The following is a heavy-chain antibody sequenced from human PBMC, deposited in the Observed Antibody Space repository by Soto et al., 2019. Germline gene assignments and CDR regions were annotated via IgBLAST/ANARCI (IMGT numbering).Heavy chain of an antibody. CDR3: ARGLAAAGTKIYYFDY. CDR2: IYTSGST. CDR1: GGSISSYY. J-gene: IGHJ4*02. Sequence: PSETLSLTCTVSGGSISSYYWSWIRQPAGKGLEWIGRIYTSGSTNYNPSLKSRVTMSVDTSKNQFSLKLSSVTAADTAVYYCARGLAAAGTKIYYFDYWGQGTLVTVSS. D-gene: IGHD6-13*01. V-gene: IGHV4-4*07.